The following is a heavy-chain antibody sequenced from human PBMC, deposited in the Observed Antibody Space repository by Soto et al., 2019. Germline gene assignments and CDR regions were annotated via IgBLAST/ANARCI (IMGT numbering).Heavy chain of an antibody. V-gene: IGHV1-3*01. CDR2: INAGNGNT. Sequence: GASVKVSCKASGYTFTSYAMHWVRQAPGQRLEWMGWINAGNGNTKYSQKFQGRVTITRDTSASTAYMELSSLRSEDTAVYYCACKSVDTAPPYYYYGMDVWGQGTTVTVSS. CDR3: ACKSVDTAPPYYYYGMDV. J-gene: IGHJ6*02. D-gene: IGHD5-18*01. CDR1: GYTFTSYA.